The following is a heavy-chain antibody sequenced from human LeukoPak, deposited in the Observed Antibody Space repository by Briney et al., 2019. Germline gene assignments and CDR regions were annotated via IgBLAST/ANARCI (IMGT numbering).Heavy chain of an antibody. J-gene: IGHJ2*01. CDR3: ARILRYFDWPGSWYFDL. CDR2: IYYSGST. V-gene: IGHV4-59*01. CDR1: GGSISSYY. D-gene: IGHD3-9*01. Sequence: SETLSLTCTVSGGSISSYYWSWIRQPPGKGLEGIGYIYYSGSTNYNPSLKSRVTISVDTSKNQFSLKLSSVTAADTAVYYCARILRYFDWPGSWYFDLWSRGTLVTVSS.